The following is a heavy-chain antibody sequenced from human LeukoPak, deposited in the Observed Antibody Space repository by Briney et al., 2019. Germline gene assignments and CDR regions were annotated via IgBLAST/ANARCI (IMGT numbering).Heavy chain of an antibody. CDR2: IYYSGST. Sequence: PTESLSLTCTVSGASISSYYWSWIRQPPGKGLEWIGYIYYSGSTNYNPSLKSRVTISVDTSKNQFSLKLSSVTAADTAVYYCARDYYDSSGYSDAFDIWGQGTMVTVS. D-gene: IGHD3-22*01. J-gene: IGHJ3*02. CDR1: GASISSYY. CDR3: ARDYYDSSGYSDAFDI. V-gene: IGHV4-59*01.